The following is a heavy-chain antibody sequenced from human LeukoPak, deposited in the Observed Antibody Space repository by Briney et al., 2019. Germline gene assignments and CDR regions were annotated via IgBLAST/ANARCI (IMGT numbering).Heavy chain of an antibody. V-gene: IGHV1-8*01. Sequence: ASVKVSCKASGYTFTSYDINWVRHATGQGLEWMGWMNPNSGNTGYAQKFQGRVTMTRNTSISTAYMELSSLRSEDTAVYYCARSPRIAVAGSAFDIWGQGTMVTVSS. D-gene: IGHD6-19*01. J-gene: IGHJ3*02. CDR1: GYTFTSYD. CDR3: ARSPRIAVAGSAFDI. CDR2: MNPNSGNT.